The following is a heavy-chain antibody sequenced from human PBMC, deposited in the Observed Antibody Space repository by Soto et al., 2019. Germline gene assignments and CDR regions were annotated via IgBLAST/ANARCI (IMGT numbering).Heavy chain of an antibody. D-gene: IGHD3-3*01. CDR1: ELTFSRHA. CDR3: AKSPEWPNRYFDY. Sequence: EVQLLESGGGLAQPGGSLRLSCVASELTFSRHAMVWVRQAPGKGLEWVSTITANSGGSDYGDSVKGRFTISRDNAGSTLFLQMNSLRVEDTATYYCAKSPEWPNRYFDYWGQGTLVTVSS. V-gene: IGHV3-23*01. CDR2: ITANSGGS. J-gene: IGHJ4*02.